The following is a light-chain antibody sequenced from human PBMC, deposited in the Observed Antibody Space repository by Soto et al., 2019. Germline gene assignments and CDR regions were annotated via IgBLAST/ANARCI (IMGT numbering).Light chain of an antibody. Sequence: DIQMTQSPSTLSASVGDRVTITCRASQSIGSWLAWYQQKSGKAPKVLIYDASRLVRGVPSRFSGSGSGTEVTLTISSLQPDDFATYYCQQYNRYSGTFGQGTKVEVK. V-gene: IGKV1-5*01. CDR3: QQYNRYSGT. J-gene: IGKJ1*01. CDR1: QSIGSW. CDR2: DAS.